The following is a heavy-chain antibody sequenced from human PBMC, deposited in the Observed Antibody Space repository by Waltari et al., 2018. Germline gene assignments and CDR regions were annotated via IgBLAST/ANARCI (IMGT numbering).Heavy chain of an antibody. J-gene: IGHJ4*02. V-gene: IGHV3-30*18. Sequence: QVQLVESGGGVVQPGRSLRLSCAASGFTFSSYGMHGVRQAPGKGREWVAVIWYDGSNKYYADSVKGRFTISRDNSKNTLYLQMNSLRAEDTAMYYCAKEGTRRWTTVFDYWGQGTLVTVSS. CDR3: AKEGTRRWTTVFDY. CDR2: IWYDGSNK. D-gene: IGHD1-1*01. CDR1: GFTFSSYG.